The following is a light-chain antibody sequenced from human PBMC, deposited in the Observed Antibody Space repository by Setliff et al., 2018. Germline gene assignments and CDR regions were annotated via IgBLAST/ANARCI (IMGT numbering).Light chain of an antibody. CDR2: GNS. J-gene: IGLJ1*01. CDR3: QSYDSSLSALYV. V-gene: IGLV1-40*01. Sequence: VLTQPPSVSGAPGQRVTISCTGSSSNIGAGYDVHWYQQLPGTAPKLLIYGNSNRPSGVPDRFSGSKSGTSASLAITGLQAEDEADYYCQSYDSSLSALYVFGTGTRSPS. CDR1: SSNIGAGYD.